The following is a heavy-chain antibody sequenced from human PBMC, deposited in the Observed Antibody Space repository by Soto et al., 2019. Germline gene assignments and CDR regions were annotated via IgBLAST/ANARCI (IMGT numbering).Heavy chain of an antibody. V-gene: IGHV1-2*04. CDR3: ARANDYVWGSYLTPPDY. Sequence: QVQLVQSGAEVKKPGASVKVSCKASGYTFTGYYMHWVRQAPGQGLEWMGWINPNSGGTNYAQKFQGWVTMTRDTSISTAYVELSRLRSDDTAVYYCARANDYVWGSYLTPPDYWGQGTLVTVSS. D-gene: IGHD3-16*01. CDR1: GYTFTGYY. CDR2: INPNSGGT. J-gene: IGHJ4*02.